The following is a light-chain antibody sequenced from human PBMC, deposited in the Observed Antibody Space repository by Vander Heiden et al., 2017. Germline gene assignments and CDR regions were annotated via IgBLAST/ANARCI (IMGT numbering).Light chain of an antibody. V-gene: IGKV1-9*01. CDR3: QQLNTYPLT. CDR1: QGISSY. J-gene: IGKJ4*01. CDR2: AAS. Sequence: DIQLTQSPSFLSASVGDRVTITCRASQGISSYLAWYQQQPGKAPKLLIYAASTLQSGVPSRFSGSGSGTEFTLTISSLQPEDFAIYHCQQLNTYPLTFGGGTKVEIK.